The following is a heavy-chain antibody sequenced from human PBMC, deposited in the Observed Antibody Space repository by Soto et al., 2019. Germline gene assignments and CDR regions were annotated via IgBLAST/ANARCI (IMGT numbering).Heavy chain of an antibody. Sequence: GGSLRLSCVASGFTSTSYVMHWVRQAPGKGQEWVAVISYDGSNKHYADSVKGRFTISRDNSKNTLYLQMNSLRGEDTAVYSCARGDPSYGMDVWGQGT. CDR2: ISYDGSNK. CDR1: GFTSTSYV. V-gene: IGHV3-30*04. CDR3: ARGDPSYGMDV. J-gene: IGHJ6*02.